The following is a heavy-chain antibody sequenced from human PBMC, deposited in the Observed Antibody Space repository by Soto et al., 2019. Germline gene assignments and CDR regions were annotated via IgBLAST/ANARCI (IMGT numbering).Heavy chain of an antibody. D-gene: IGHD5-18*01. CDR3: ARGHTKYSHYYGMDV. Sequence: PGGSLRLSCAASGFIFSNYATHWVRQTPGKGLEWVAAISSDGNNKYYADFVKGRFTISRDNSRNTLYLQMNSPGTDDTALYYCARGHTKYSHYYGMDVWGQGTTVTVSS. CDR2: ISSDGNNK. V-gene: IGHV3-30-3*01. J-gene: IGHJ6*02. CDR1: GFIFSNYA.